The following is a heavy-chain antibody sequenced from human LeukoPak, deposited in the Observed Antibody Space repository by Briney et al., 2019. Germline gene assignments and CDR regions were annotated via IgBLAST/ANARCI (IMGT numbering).Heavy chain of an antibody. CDR2: IHTNSGGT. J-gene: IGHJ4*02. CDR1: GYTFTDYD. V-gene: IGHV1-2*02. CDR3: ARGGTTTETTYPIDY. D-gene: IGHD4-17*01. Sequence: GASVKVSCKASGYTFTDYDIHWVRQGPGQGLEWMGWIHTNSGGTNYAQNFQGRVTMTRDTSISTANMELSWLRSDHTAVYYCARGGTTTETTYPIDYWGQGTLVTVSS.